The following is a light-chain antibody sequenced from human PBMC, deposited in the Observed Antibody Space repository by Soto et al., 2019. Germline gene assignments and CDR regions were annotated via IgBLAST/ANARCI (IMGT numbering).Light chain of an antibody. CDR2: GAS. CDR3: QQTNTYLPLP. Sequence: DIQMNQYPSSVSASVGDRVTINCRASQGISNWLAWYQQQPGKAPKLLIYGASSLQSGVPSRFSGGGSGKHFTLISSNLQPEDFTTYYFQQTNTYLPLPYGRGTKMEI. CDR1: QGISNW. J-gene: IGKJ4*01. V-gene: IGKV1-12*01.